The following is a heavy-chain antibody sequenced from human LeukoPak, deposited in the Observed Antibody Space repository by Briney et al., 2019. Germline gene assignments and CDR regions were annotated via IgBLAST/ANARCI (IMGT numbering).Heavy chain of an antibody. V-gene: IGHV4-39*07. Sequence: PSETLSLTCTVSGGSISSSSYYWGWIRQPPGKGLEWIGSIYYSGSTYYNPSLKSRVTISVDTSKTQFSLKLSSVTAADTAVYYCARCRGVIAAAGFSWWFDPWGQGTLVTVSS. D-gene: IGHD6-13*01. CDR3: ARCRGVIAAAGFSWWFDP. J-gene: IGHJ5*02. CDR2: IYYSGST. CDR1: GGSISSSSYY.